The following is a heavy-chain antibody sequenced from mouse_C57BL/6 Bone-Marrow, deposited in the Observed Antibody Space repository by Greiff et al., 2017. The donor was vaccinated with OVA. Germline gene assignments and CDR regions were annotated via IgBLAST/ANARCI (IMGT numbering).Heavy chain of an antibody. CDR1: GFNIKDYY. D-gene: IGHD2-3*01. Sequence: DVKLEESGAELVKPGASVKLSCTASGFNIKDYYMHWVKQRTEQGLEWIGRIDHEDGETKYAPKFQGKATITADTSSNTAYLQLSSLTSEDTAVYYCARCDGWAGDYFDYWGQGTTLTVSS. V-gene: IGHV14-2*01. CDR3: ARCDGWAGDYFDY. CDR2: IDHEDGET. J-gene: IGHJ2*01.